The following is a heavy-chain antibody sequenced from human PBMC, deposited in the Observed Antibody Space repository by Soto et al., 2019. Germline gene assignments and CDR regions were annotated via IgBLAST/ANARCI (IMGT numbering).Heavy chain of an antibody. CDR3: AREGSAVTTWGIYYYGMDV. J-gene: IGHJ6*02. D-gene: IGHD4-17*01. CDR2: INPNSGGT. CDR1: GYTFTGYY. Sequence: QVQLVQSGAEVKKPGASVKVSCKASGYTFTGYYMHWVRQAPGQGLEWMGWINPNSGGTNYAQKFQGWVTMTRDTSISTAYMELSRLRSDDTAVYYCAREGSAVTTWGIYYYGMDVWGQGTTVTVSS. V-gene: IGHV1-2*04.